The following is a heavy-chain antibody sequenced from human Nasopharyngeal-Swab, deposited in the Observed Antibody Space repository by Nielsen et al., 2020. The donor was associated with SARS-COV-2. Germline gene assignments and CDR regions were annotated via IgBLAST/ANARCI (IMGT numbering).Heavy chain of an antibody. CDR3: ARDRANWDFDY. V-gene: IGHV3-11*04. D-gene: IGHD7-27*01. Sequence: GESLKISCAASGFTFSDYYMSWIRQAPGKGLEYISYISGSGGTIYYGDSMKGRFTISRDNAKNSLYLQMSSLRAEDTAVYYCARDRANWDFDYWGQGTLVTVSS. J-gene: IGHJ4*02. CDR2: ISGSGGTI. CDR1: GFTFSDYY.